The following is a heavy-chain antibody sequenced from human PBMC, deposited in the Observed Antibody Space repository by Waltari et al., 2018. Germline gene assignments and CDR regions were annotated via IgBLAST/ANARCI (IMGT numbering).Heavy chain of an antibody. D-gene: IGHD6-19*01. J-gene: IGHJ3*01. CDR2: INPTGESA. Sequence: QVQLVQSGAEVRKPGASVKVSCKASGYTFTLYYIHWVRQVPGQGLEWMGIINPTGESATYAQKFQGRVDMTRDTSTNTVYMDLSSLTAEDTAMYYWEVAGTAFNFWGQGTMVTVSS. CDR1: GYTFTLYY. V-gene: IGHV1-46*01. CDR3: EVAGTAFNF.